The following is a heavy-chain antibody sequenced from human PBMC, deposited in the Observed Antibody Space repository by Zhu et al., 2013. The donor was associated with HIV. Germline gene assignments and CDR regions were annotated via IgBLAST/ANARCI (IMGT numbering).Heavy chain of an antibody. CDR1: GYTFTSYD. V-gene: IGHV1-8*01. CDR3: ARGNVLRYFDWLKEPYYYYYGMDV. Sequence: QVQLVQSGAEVKKPGASVKVSCKASGYTFTSYDINWVRQATGQGLEWMGWMNPNSGNTGYAQKFQGRVTMTRNTSISTAYMELSSLRSEDTAVYYCARGNVLRYFDWLKEPYYYYYGMDVWGQGTTVTVSS. CDR2: MNPNSGNT. D-gene: IGHD3-9*01. J-gene: IGHJ6*02.